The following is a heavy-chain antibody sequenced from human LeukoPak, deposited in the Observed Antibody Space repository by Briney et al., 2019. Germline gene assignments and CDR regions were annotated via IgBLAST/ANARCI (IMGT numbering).Heavy chain of an antibody. CDR3: ARVRYCSGGSCYFFDY. CDR2: IYHSGST. Sequence: SETLSLTCTGSGYSISSGYYWDWIRQPPGKGLDWIGSIYHSGSTYYNPYLKSRVTISVDTSKNQLSLKLSSVTAADTAVYYCARVRYCSGGSCYFFDYWGQGTLVSVSS. J-gene: IGHJ4*02. V-gene: IGHV4-38-2*02. D-gene: IGHD2-15*01. CDR1: GYSISSGYY.